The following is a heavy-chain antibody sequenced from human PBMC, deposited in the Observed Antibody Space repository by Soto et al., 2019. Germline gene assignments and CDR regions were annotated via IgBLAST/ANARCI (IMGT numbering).Heavy chain of an antibody. CDR1: GVSFSDYY. CDR3: ARDLRGMYSSSVYYYYGMDV. V-gene: IGHV3-11*06. D-gene: IGHD6-6*01. J-gene: IGHJ6*02. CDR2: ISSSSSYT. Sequence: CGSLRLSCAACGVSFSDYYMSGILQAPGKGLEWVSYISSSSSYTNYADSVKGRFTISRDNAKNSLYLQMNSLRAEDTAVYYCARDLRGMYSSSVYYYYGMDVWGQGPTVTVSS.